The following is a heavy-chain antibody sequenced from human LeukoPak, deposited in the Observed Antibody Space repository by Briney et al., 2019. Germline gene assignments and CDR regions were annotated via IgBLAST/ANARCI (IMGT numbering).Heavy chain of an antibody. Sequence: LPGGSLRLSCAASGFTVSSNHISWVRQAPGKGLEWVSVIYSGGSTYYADSVKGRFTISRDNSKNTLYLQMNSLRVEDTAVYYCARVLGATAQDYWGQGTLVTVSS. D-gene: IGHD3-16*01. CDR3: ARVLGATAQDY. CDR1: GFTVSSNH. CDR2: IYSGGST. J-gene: IGHJ4*02. V-gene: IGHV3-66*01.